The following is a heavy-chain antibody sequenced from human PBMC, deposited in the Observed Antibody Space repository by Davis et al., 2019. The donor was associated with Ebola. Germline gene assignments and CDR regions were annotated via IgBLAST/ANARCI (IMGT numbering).Heavy chain of an antibody. D-gene: IGHD6-13*01. J-gene: IGHJ4*02. CDR2: INHSGSP. Sequence: SQTLSLTCVVYGGSFSGYYWSWIRQPPGKGLEWIGEINHSGSPNYNPSLKSRVSMSIDTSENQFSLKLSSVPAADTAVYYCARRWGGQLVWGRGFDYWGQGTLVTVSS. CDR3: ARRWGGQLVWGRGFDY. CDR1: GGSFSGYY. V-gene: IGHV4-34*01.